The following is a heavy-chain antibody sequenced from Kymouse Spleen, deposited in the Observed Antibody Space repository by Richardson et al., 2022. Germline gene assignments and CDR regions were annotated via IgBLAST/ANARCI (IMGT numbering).Heavy chain of an antibody. D-gene: IGHD6-19*01. J-gene: IGHJ6*02. CDR2: ISYDGSNK. Sequence: QVQLVESGGGVVQPGRSLRLSCAASGFTFSSYGMHWVRQAPGKGLEWVAVISYDGSNKYYADSVKGRFTISRDNSKNTLYLQMNSLRAEDTAVYYCAKGIAVAGTGYYYYYGMDVWGQGTTVTVSS. CDR1: GFTFSSYG. CDR3: AKGIAVAGTGYYYYYGMDV. V-gene: IGHV3-30*18.